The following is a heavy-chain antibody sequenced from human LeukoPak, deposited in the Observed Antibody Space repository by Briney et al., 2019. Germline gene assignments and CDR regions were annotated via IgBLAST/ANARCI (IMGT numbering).Heavy chain of an antibody. D-gene: IGHD6-13*01. Sequence: ASVKVSCKASGYTSTSYYMHWVRQAPGQGLEWMGIINPSGGSTSYALKFQGRVTMTRDTSTSTDYMELSSLRSEDTAVYYCARAGIAAAGYYFDYWGQGTLVTVSS. CDR3: ARAGIAAAGYYFDY. V-gene: IGHV1-46*01. CDR1: GYTSTSYY. CDR2: INPSGGST. J-gene: IGHJ4*02.